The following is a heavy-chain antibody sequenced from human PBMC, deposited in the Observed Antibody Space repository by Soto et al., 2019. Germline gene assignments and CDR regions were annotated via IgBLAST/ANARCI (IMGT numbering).Heavy chain of an antibody. J-gene: IGHJ5*02. CDR3: ATGPPRTLGTIFDP. V-gene: IGHV3-33*01. D-gene: IGHD1-7*01. CDR1: GFTFSSYG. Sequence: GGSLRLSCAASGFTFSSYGMHWVRQAPGKGLEWVAVIWYDGSNKYYADSVKGRFTISRDNSKNTLYLQMNSLRAEDTAVYYCATGPPRTLGTIFDPWGQGTLVTVSS. CDR2: IWYDGSNK.